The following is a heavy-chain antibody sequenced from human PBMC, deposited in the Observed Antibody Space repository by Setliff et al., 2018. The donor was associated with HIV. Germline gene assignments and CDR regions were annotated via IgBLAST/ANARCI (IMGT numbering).Heavy chain of an antibody. CDR2: IYTSGST. D-gene: IGHD4-4*01. V-gene: IGHV4-61*02. CDR1: GGSISSGSYY. Sequence: SETLSLTCTVSGGSISSGSYYWSRIRQPAGKGLEWIGRIYTSGSTNYNPSLKSRVTISADTSKNQFSLKMNSVTAADTAVYYCARDGYSRGCAFDIWGQGTMVTVS. CDR3: ARDGYSRGCAFDI. J-gene: IGHJ3*02.